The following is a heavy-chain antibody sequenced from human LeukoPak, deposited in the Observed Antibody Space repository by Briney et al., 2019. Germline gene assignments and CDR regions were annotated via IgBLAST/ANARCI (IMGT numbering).Heavy chain of an antibody. J-gene: IGHJ6*03. V-gene: IGHV3-30*04. CDR3: ARGEAARRSQSYYYYYMDV. CDR2: ISYDGSNK. CDR1: GFTFSSYA. Sequence: GGSLRLSCAASGFTFSSYAMHWVRQAPGKGLEWVAVISYDGSNKYYADSVKGRFTISRDNSKNTLYLQMNSLRSEDTAVYYCARGEAARRSQSYYYYYMDVWGKGTTVTISS. D-gene: IGHD6-6*01.